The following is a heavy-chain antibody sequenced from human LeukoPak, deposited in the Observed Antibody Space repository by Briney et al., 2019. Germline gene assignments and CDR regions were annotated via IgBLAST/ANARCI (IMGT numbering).Heavy chain of an antibody. D-gene: IGHD3-10*01. J-gene: IGHJ4*02. CDR2: IYYTGST. CDR1: GGSINSYY. Sequence: SETLSLTCTVSGGSINSYYWSWIRQPPGKELECIGYIYYTGSTNYNPSLKSRVTISVDTSKNQFSLKLSSVTAADTAVYYCARDPPGSGSYYDYWGQGTLVTVSS. CDR3: ARDPPGSGSYYDY. V-gene: IGHV4-59*01.